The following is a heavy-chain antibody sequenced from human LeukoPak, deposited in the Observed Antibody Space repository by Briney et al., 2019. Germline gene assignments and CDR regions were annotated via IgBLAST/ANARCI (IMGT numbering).Heavy chain of an antibody. CDR3: ARGGRWLQLRPAHVIYGMDV. Sequence: SETLSLTCAVYGGSFSGYYWSWNRQPPGKGLEWIGEINHSGSTNYNPSLKSRVTISVDTSKNQFSLKLSSVTAADTAVYYCARGGRWLQLRPAHVIYGMDVWGQGTTVTVSS. CDR1: GGSFSGYY. CDR2: INHSGST. J-gene: IGHJ6*02. D-gene: IGHD5-24*01. V-gene: IGHV4-34*01.